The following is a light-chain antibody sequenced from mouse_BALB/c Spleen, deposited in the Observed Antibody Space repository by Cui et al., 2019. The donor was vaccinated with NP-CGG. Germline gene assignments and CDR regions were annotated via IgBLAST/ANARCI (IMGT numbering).Light chain of an antibody. CDR2: GTN. J-gene: IGLJ1*01. CDR3: ALWYSNHWV. CDR1: TGAVTTSNY. V-gene: IGLV1*01. Sequence: QAVVAQESAPTTSPGDTVTLTCSSSTGAVTTSNYANWVQEKPDHLFTGLIGGTNNRAPGVPARFSGSLIGDKAALTITGAQTEDEAIYFCALWYSNHWVFGGGTKLTVL.